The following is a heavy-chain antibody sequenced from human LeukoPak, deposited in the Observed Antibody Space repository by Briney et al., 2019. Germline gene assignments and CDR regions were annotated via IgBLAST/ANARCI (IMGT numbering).Heavy chain of an antibody. J-gene: IGHJ4*02. Sequence: GGSLRLSCAPSRFIFSSYAMSWVRQAPGKGLEWVSVISGSGGSTHHADSVKARFTISRDNSKETLYLQMNSLRAEDTAVYYCAKLSDGQYYSNSGKMGYWGQGTLVTVSS. CDR1: RFIFSSYA. D-gene: IGHD3-10*01. CDR3: AKLSDGQYYSNSGKMGY. CDR2: ISGSGGST. V-gene: IGHV3-23*01.